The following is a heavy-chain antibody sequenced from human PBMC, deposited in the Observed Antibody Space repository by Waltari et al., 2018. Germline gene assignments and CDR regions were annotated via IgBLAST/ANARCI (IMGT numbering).Heavy chain of an antibody. Sequence: QVQLQQWGAGLLKPSETLSLTCAVYGGSFSGYYWSWIRQPPGKGLEWIGEINHSGSTNYNPSPKGRVTISVDTSKNQFSLKLSSVTAADTAVYYCARRKYSSSWVVDYWGQGTLVTVSS. J-gene: IGHJ4*02. CDR3: ARRKYSSSWVVDY. V-gene: IGHV4-34*01. CDR2: INHSGST. D-gene: IGHD6-6*01. CDR1: GGSFSGYY.